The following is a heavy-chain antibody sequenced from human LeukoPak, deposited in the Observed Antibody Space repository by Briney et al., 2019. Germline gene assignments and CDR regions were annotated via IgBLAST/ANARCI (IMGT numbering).Heavy chain of an antibody. V-gene: IGHV4-59*01. D-gene: IGHD2-21*02. J-gene: IGHJ4*02. CDR1: GGSISSYY. CDR3: ARGSRGVTYDY. CDR2: IYYSGST. Sequence: SETLSLTCTVSGGSISSYYWSWIRQPPGKGLEWIGYIYYSGSTNYNPSLKSRVTISVDTSKNQFSLKLRSVTAADTAVYYCARGSRGVTYDYWGQGTLVTVSS.